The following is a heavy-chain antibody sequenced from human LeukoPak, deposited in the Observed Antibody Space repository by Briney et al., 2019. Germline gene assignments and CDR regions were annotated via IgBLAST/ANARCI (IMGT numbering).Heavy chain of an antibody. CDR3: AKSGIPGIAAAGTGQGFGY. D-gene: IGHD6-13*01. V-gene: IGHV3-23*01. CDR1: GFTFSNYG. CDR2: ISGSGGST. Sequence: GRSLRLSCAASGFTFSNYGMHWVRQAPGKGLEWVSAISGSGGSTYYADSVKGRFTISRDNSKNTLYLQMNSLRAEDTALYYCAKSGIPGIAAAGTGQGFGYWGQGTLVTVSS. J-gene: IGHJ4*02.